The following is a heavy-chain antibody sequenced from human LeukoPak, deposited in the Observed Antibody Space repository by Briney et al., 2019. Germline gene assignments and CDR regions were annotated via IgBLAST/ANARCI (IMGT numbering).Heavy chain of an antibody. CDR3: AREGAPTVVTQEYYFDY. J-gene: IGHJ4*02. CDR2: IHYSGST. D-gene: IGHD4-23*01. CDR1: GGSISSSSYY. Sequence: SETLSLTCTVSGGSISSSSYYWGWIRQPPGKGLEWIGSIHYSGSTYYNPSLKSRVTISVDTSKNQFSLKLSSVTAADTAVYYCAREGAPTVVTQEYYFDYWGQGTLVTVSS. V-gene: IGHV4-39*07.